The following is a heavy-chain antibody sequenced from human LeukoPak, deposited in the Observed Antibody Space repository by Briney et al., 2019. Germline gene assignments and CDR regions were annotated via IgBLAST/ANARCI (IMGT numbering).Heavy chain of an antibody. CDR2: INPNSGDT. V-gene: IGHV1-2*02. Sequence: GASVKVSCKASGYTFIGYYLHWVRQAPGQGLEWMGWINPNSGDTNYAKRFRGRVTMTRDTSISTGHMELGGLRSDDTAVYYCARDRGTMIGVFGIYLDLWGRGTPVTVPA. CDR3: ARDRGTMIGVFGIYLDL. D-gene: IGHD3-22*01. J-gene: IGHJ2*01. CDR1: GYTFIGYY.